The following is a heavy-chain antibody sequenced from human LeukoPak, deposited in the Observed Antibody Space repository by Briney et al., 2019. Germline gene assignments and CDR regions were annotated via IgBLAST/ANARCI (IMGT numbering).Heavy chain of an antibody. Sequence: GGSLRLSCAASGFTFSNAWMSWVRQAPGKGLEWVGRIKSKTDGATVDYAAPVRGRFTILRDDSKNTLYLQMNSLKTEDSAVYYCTTSFLVVAGHYFDYWGQGILVTVSS. J-gene: IGHJ4*02. CDR2: IKSKTDGATV. D-gene: IGHD6-19*01. CDR1: GFTFSNAW. CDR3: TTSFLVVAGHYFDY. V-gene: IGHV3-15*01.